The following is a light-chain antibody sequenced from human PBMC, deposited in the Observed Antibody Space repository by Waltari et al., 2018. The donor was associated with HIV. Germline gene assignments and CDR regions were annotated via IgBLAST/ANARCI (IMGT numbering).Light chain of an antibody. Sequence: SVELTQPSSVSVSPGQTATISCSGDVLAARFGRWFQQKPGQAPLLLIYRDIERPSGIPYRFSASKSGTTFTLTIIEAQTDDEAAYYCYSEPGNGRVFGGGTQLTVL. CDR2: RDI. CDR3: YSEPGNGRV. V-gene: IGLV3-27*01. CDR1: VLAARF. J-gene: IGLJ3*02.